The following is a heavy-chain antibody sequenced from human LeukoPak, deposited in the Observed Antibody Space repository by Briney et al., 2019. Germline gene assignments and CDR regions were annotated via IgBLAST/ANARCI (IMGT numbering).Heavy chain of an antibody. CDR2: IKQDGSEK. CDR1: GFTFSSYW. CDR3: AGEVPGGSSWFDY. J-gene: IGHJ4*02. V-gene: IGHV3-7*01. Sequence: PGGSLRLSCAASGFTFSSYWMSWVRQAPGKGLEWVANIKQDGSEKYYVDSVKGRFTISRDNAKNSLYLQMNSLRAEDTAVYYCAGEVPGGSSWFDYWGQGTLVTVSS. D-gene: IGHD6-13*01.